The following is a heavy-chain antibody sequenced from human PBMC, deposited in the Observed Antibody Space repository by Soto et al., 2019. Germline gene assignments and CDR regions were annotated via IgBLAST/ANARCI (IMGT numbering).Heavy chain of an antibody. V-gene: IGHV2-5*02. J-gene: IGHJ4*02. D-gene: IGHD2-2*01. CDR3: AHCTVVETNYY. CDR1: GFSLSTSGVG. CDR2: IYWDDDK. Sequence: QITLKESGPTLVKPTQTLTLTCTFSGFSLSTSGVGVGWIRQPPGKALEWLALIYWDDDKRYSPSLKSRLTITQNTSKNQSVLTMTTMDPVHTATYYCAHCTVVETNYYWGQGTLVTVSS.